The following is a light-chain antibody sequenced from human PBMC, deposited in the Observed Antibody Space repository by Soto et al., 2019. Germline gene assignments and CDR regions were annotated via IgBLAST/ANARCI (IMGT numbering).Light chain of an antibody. Sequence: DIQMTQSPSSLSASIGDRITITCRASRDIRHSLAWYQQKPGKVPKLLIYAASTLQSGVPSRFSGSGSGTDFTLTISSLQPEDVATYSCQKYNSAPLTFGGGTEVDIK. J-gene: IGKJ4*01. CDR1: RDIRHS. CDR3: QKYNSAPLT. V-gene: IGKV1-27*01. CDR2: AAS.